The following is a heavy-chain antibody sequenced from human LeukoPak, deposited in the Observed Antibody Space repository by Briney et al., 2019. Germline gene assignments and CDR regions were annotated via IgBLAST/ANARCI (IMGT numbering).Heavy chain of an antibody. D-gene: IGHD3-22*01. J-gene: IGHJ4*02. CDR2: MFPSGST. CDR3: ARGGGEGRYYYDSSRPNDY. CDR1: GGSISSGNYP. Sequence: SETLSLTCAVSGGSISSGNYPWSWIRQPPGEGLEWIGYMFPSGSTYNNPSLNSRVTLSVDVSKNQFSLKLTSVTAADTAVYYCARGGGEGRYYYDSSRPNDYWGQGTLVTVSS. V-gene: IGHV4-30-2*01.